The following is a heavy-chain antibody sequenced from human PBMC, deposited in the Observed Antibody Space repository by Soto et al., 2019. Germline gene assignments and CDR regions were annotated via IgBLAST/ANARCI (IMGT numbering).Heavy chain of an antibody. V-gene: IGHV4-31*03. CDR2: IYYSGST. CDR1: GGSISSGGYY. J-gene: IGHJ4*02. D-gene: IGHD6-13*01. CDR3: ARGAYSSSWYRGHLDY. Sequence: QVQLQESGPGLVKPSQTLSLTCTVSGGSISSGGYYWSWIRQHPGKGLGWIGYIYYSGSTYYNPSLKSRVTISVDTSKNQFSLKLSSVTAADTAVYYCARGAYSSSWYRGHLDYWGQGTLVTVSS.